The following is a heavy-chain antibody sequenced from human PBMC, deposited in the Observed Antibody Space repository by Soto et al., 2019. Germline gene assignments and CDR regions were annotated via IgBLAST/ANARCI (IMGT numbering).Heavy chain of an antibody. V-gene: IGHV1-58*02. J-gene: IGHJ4*02. Sequence: SVKVSCKASGFTFTSSAMQWVRQARGQRLEWIGWIVVGSGNTNYAQKFQERVTITRDMSTSTAYMELSSLRSADTAVYYCARHTPAISIPDHWGQGTLVTVSS. CDR1: GFTFTSSA. CDR3: ARHTPAISIPDH. D-gene: IGHD2-15*01. CDR2: IVVGSGNT.